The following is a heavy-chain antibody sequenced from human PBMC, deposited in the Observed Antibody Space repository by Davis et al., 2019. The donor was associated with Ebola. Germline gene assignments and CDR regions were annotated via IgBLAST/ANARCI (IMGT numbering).Heavy chain of an antibody. J-gene: IGHJ6*02. CDR2: ISAYNGNT. Sequence: AASVKVSCKASGYTFTSYGISWVRQAPGQGLEWMGWISAYNGNTNYAQKLQGRVTMTTDTSTSTAYMELRSLRSEDTAVYYCASLVTLYYYYGMDVWGQGTTVTVSS. CDR3: ASLVTLYYYYGMDV. V-gene: IGHV1-18*04. D-gene: IGHD4-11*01. CDR1: GYTFTSYG.